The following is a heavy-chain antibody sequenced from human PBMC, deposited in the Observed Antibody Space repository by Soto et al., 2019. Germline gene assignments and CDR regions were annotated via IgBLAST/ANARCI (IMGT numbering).Heavy chain of an antibody. V-gene: IGHV3-13*04. CDR3: ARGYYYYGMDV. J-gene: IGHJ6*02. CDR1: GFTFSSYD. CDR2: IGTAGDT. Sequence: GSLRLSCAASGFTFSSYDMHWVRQATGKGLEWVSAIGTAGDTYYPGSVKGRFTISRENAKNSLYLQMNSLRAGDTAVYYCARGYYYYGMDVWGQGTTVTVSS.